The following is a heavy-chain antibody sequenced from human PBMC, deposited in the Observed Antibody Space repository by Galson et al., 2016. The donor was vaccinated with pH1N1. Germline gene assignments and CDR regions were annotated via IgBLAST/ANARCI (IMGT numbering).Heavy chain of an antibody. J-gene: IGHJ3*02. Sequence: QSGAEVKKPGESLKISCKGSGYRFSSSWIGWVRQMPGKGLEWMGIIYLGGSLIRYRPSFQGQVTISADKSVNIVYLEWGSLKASDTAMYYCARQNDYGDYRGDAFDIWGPGTTVTVSS. D-gene: IGHD4-17*01. CDR2: IYLGGSLI. CDR3: ARQNDYGDYRGDAFDI. CDR1: GYRFSSSW. V-gene: IGHV5-51*01.